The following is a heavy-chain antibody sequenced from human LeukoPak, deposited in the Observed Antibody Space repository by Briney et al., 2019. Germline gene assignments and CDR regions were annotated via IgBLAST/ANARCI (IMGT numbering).Heavy chain of an antibody. CDR1: GGTFSSYA. J-gene: IGHJ4*02. CDR2: IIPILGTA. V-gene: IGHV1-69*13. Sequence: SVKVSCKASGGTFSSYAISWVRQAPGQGLEWMGGIIPILGTANYAQKFQGRVTITADESTSTAYMELSSLRSEDTAVYYCARGRDGYNLGYFDYWGQGTLVTVSS. D-gene: IGHD5-24*01. CDR3: ARGRDGYNLGYFDY.